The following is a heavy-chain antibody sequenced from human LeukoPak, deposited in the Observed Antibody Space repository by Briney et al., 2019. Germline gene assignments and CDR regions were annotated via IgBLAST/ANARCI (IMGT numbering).Heavy chain of an antibody. J-gene: IGHJ4*02. CDR1: GFTFSSYS. V-gene: IGHV3-23*01. CDR3: GKDHMVGHTTPFDF. CDR2: ISGSGDNT. D-gene: IGHD1-26*01. Sequence: GGSLRLSCATSGFTFSSYSMGWVRQAPGKGLEWVSSISGSGDNTYYADSVKGRFTISRDKSKNTLYLQLTSLRAEDTAVYYCGKDHMVGHTTPFDFWGRGTLVTVSS.